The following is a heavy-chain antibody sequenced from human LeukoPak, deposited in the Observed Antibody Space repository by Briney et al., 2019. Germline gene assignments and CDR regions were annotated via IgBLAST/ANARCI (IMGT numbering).Heavy chain of an antibody. V-gene: IGHV1-2*02. J-gene: IGHJ6*03. CDR2: IDPNNDGT. CDR3: AREGYYDSSGYYYGDYYYYMDV. D-gene: IGHD3-22*01. Sequence: ASVKVSCKASGYTLTCYYMHWVRQPPGQGLEWMGWIDPNNDGTNYSQKFQGRVTMTTDTSISAAYMEQSRLISDDTAVYYCAREGYYDSSGYYYGDYYYYMDVWGKGTTVTVSS. CDR1: GYTLTCYY.